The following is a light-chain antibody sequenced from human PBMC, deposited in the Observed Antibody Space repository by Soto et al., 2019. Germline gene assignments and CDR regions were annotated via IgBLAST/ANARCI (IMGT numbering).Light chain of an antibody. CDR2: GAS. J-gene: IGKJ1*01. CDR3: QQYSNSPQT. V-gene: IGKV3-20*01. Sequence: EIVWTQSPGTLSLSPGEGATLSCMASQSVSSGYLAWYQQKPGQAPSLLIYGASSRATGIPDRFSGGGSGTDFTLTISRLEPEDFAVYFCQQYSNSPQTVGQGTKVDI. CDR1: QSVSSGY.